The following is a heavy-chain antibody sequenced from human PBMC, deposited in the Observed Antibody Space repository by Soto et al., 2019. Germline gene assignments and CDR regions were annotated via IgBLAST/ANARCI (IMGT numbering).Heavy chain of an antibody. J-gene: IGHJ4*02. CDR2: ISVYNGNI. CDR3: ARTYGSGDYFLPFEY. D-gene: IGHD3-10*01. CDR1: GYMFNTYG. Sequence: QVQLLQSGAEVKKPGASVKVSCKASGYMFNTYGITWVRQAPGQGLEWMGWISVYNGNIDYAQKFEGRATMTIDTSTSTAYMELKSLTSDDTAVYYCARTYGSGDYFLPFEYWGQGTPVSVSS. V-gene: IGHV1-18*01.